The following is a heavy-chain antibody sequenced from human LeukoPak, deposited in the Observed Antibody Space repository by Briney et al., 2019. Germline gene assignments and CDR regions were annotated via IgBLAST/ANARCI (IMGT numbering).Heavy chain of an antibody. V-gene: IGHV1-8*01. D-gene: IGHD3-10*01. Sequence: ASVKVSCKASGYTFTSYDINWVRQATGQGLEWMGWMNPNSGNTGYAQKFQGRVTMTRNTSISTAYMELSSLRSEDTAVYYCAMDMVRGVIIPLGYWGQGTLVTVSS. CDR1: GYTFTSYD. J-gene: IGHJ4*02. CDR2: MNPNSGNT. CDR3: AMDMVRGVIIPLGY.